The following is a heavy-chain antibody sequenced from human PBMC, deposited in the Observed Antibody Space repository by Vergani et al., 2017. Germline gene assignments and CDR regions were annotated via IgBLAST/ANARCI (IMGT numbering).Heavy chain of an antibody. D-gene: IGHD3-3*01. CDR3: ARARHAPLRITIFGVIERGMDV. J-gene: IGHJ6*02. Sequence: EVQLVESGGGLVQPRGSLRLSCAASGFTFSSYWMSWVRQAPGKGLEWVANIKQDGSEKYYVDSVKGRFTISRDNAKNSLYLQMNSLRAEDTAVYYCARARHAPLRITIFGVIERGMDVWGQGTTVTVSS. CDR2: IKQDGSEK. CDR1: GFTFSSYW. V-gene: IGHV3-7*01.